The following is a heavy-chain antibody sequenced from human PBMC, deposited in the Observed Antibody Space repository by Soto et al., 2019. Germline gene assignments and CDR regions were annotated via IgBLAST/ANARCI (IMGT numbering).Heavy chain of an antibody. V-gene: IGHV3-33*01. J-gene: IGHJ6*02. CDR1: GFTFSSYG. Sequence: QVQLVESGGGVVQPGRSLRLSCAASGFTFSSYGMHWVRQAPGKGLEWVAVIWYDGSKMYYIDSVKGRFTISGDNSKSTLYLQMNSLRDEDTAVYYCARYVGTSTFSGMDVWGQGTTVIVSS. CDR3: ARYVGTSTFSGMDV. D-gene: IGHD1-1*01. CDR2: IWYDGSKM.